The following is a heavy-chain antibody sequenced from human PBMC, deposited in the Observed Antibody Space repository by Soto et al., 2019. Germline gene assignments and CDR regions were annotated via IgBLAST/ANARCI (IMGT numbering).Heavy chain of an antibody. V-gene: IGHV3-15*01. D-gene: IGHD4-17*01. J-gene: IGHJ4*02. CDR2: IKSKTDGGTT. Sequence: GGSLRLSCAASGFTFSNAWMSWVRQAPGKGLEWVGRIKSKTDGGTTDYAAPVKGRFTISRDDSKNTLYLQMNSLKTEDTAVYYCTTPTRSPYYGDYPGKGDYLDYWGQGTLVTVSS. CDR1: GFTFSNAW. CDR3: TTPTRSPYYGDYPGKGDYLDY.